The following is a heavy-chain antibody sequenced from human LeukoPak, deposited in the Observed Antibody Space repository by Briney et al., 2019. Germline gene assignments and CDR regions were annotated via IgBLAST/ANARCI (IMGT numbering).Heavy chain of an antibody. J-gene: IGHJ4*02. CDR3: ARAMSIAARLQTIFDY. CDR1: GGSISSSSYY. Sequence: SETLSLTCTVSGGSISSSSYYWGWIRQPPGKGLEWIGEIYHSGSTNYNPSLKSRVTISVDKSKNQFSLNLTSVTAADTAVYYCARAMSIAARLQTIFDYWGQGTLVTVSS. D-gene: IGHD6-6*01. CDR2: IYHSGST. V-gene: IGHV4-39*07.